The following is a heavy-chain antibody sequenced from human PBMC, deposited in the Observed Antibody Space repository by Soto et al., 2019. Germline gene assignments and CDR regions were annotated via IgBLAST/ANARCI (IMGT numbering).Heavy chain of an antibody. V-gene: IGHV3-30*18. CDR2: ISYDGSNK. J-gene: IGHJ6*02. Sequence: GGSLRLSCAASGFTFSSYGMHWVRQAPGKGLEWVAVISYDGSNKYYADSVKGRFTISRDNSKNTLYLQMNSLRAEDTAVYYCAKDLVYGDYVGADYYYGMDVXGQGITVTVSS. CDR3: AKDLVYGDYVGADYYYGMDV. D-gene: IGHD4-17*01. CDR1: GFTFSSYG.